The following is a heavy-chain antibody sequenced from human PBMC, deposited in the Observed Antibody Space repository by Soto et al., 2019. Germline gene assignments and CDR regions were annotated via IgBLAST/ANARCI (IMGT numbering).Heavy chain of an antibody. V-gene: IGHV3-21*01. D-gene: IGHD2-15*01. CDR3: ARDLGVALASLTLDF. CDR1: GFTLSIYS. CDR2: ITTSSSFR. J-gene: IGHJ4*02. Sequence: AGGSLRLSCAASGFTLSIYSMNWVRQAPGKRLEWVADITTSSSFRFYADSVEGRFTISRDDAKNSIYLQMNSLRAEDTGVYYCARDLGVALASLTLDFWGRGTLVTVSS.